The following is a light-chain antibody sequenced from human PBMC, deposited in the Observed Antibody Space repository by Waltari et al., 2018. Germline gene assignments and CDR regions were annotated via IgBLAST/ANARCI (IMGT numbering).Light chain of an antibody. CDR1: QSLLHSNGYNS. CDR2: LGS. CDR3: MQTLQTPT. V-gene: IGKV2-28*01. Sequence: DIVMTQFPLSLPVTPGEPASISCRSGQSLLHSNGYNSLDWYLQRPGQSQQLLLYLGSNRAAGGPGRFSGSGSGTDFTLKISRVEADDVGVYYCMQTLQTPTFGQGTKVEIK. J-gene: IGKJ1*01.